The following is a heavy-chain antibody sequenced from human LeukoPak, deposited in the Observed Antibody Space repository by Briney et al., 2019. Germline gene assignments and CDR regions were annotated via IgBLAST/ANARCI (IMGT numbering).Heavy chain of an antibody. CDR1: GGTFSSYA. CDR3: QKTAYDILTGYTTDY. D-gene: IGHD3-9*01. Sequence: SSLKVSCKASGGTFSSYAISWVRHAPGQGLKSKEGLIPIFGTATYAQKFQCRVTITADKSPSTAYMELSSLRSEDTVFFFKQKTAYDILTGYTTDYWGQGTLVTVSS. V-gene: IGHV1-69*06. CDR2: LIPIFGTA. J-gene: IGHJ4*02.